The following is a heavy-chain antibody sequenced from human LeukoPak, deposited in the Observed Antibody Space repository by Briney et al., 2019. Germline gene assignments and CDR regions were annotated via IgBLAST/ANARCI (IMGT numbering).Heavy chain of an antibody. CDR1: GFTFSSYG. V-gene: IGHV3-30*03. D-gene: IGHD6-19*01. CDR2: ISYDGSNK. CDR3: ARDGDRQSQQWLASPSVY. Sequence: GGSLRLSCAASGFTFSSYGMHWVRQAPGKGLEWVAVISYDGSNKYYADSVKGRFTISRDNSKNTLYLQMNSLRAEDTGVYYCARDGDRQSQQWLASPSVYWGQGTLVTVSS. J-gene: IGHJ4*02.